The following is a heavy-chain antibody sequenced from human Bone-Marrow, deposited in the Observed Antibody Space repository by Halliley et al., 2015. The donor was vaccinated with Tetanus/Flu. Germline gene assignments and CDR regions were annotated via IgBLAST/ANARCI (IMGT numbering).Heavy chain of an antibody. CDR2: IDYSGST. CDR3: ARGFGSIWYYFDY. V-gene: IGHV4-59*09. Sequence: WIGYIDYSGSTNYHPSLKTRLTISIDTSKNQFSLKLTSVTAADTAVYYCARGFGSIWYYFDYWGQGTLVTVSS. D-gene: IGHD6-13*01. J-gene: IGHJ4*02.